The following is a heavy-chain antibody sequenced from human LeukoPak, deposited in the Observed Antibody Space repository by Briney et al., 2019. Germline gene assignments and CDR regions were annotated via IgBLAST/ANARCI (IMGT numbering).Heavy chain of an antibody. CDR2: TNAYNGDT. Sequence: ASMKVSCKASDYTFPTYGISWVRQAPGQGLEWMGWTNAYNGDTNYAQKFQGRVTMTTDTSTSTAYMELRSLRSDDTAVYYCAGGGLWFGELPFDPWGQGTLVTVSS. CDR3: AGGGLWFGELPFDP. J-gene: IGHJ5*02. CDR1: DYTFPTYG. D-gene: IGHD3-10*01. V-gene: IGHV1-18*01.